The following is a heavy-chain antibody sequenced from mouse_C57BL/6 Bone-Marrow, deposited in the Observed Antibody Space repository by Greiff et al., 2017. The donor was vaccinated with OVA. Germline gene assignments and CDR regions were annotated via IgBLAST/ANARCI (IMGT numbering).Heavy chain of an antibody. D-gene: IGHD5-5*01. CDR2: IDPSDSET. CDR3: ARLPSYAMDY. V-gene: IGHV1-52*01. CDR1: GYTFTSYW. Sequence: QVQLQQPGAELVRPGSSVKLSCKASGYTFTSYWMHWVKQRPIQGLEWIGNIDPSDSETHYNQKFKDKATLTVDKSSSTAYMQLSSLTSEDSAVYYCARLPSYAMDYWGQGTSVTVSS. J-gene: IGHJ4*01.